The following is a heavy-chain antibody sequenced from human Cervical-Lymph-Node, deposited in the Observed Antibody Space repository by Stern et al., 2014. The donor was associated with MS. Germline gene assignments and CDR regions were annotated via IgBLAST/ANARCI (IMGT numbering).Heavy chain of an antibody. J-gene: IGHJ3*02. CDR3: ARGNYDVLTDNGGHGFDI. V-gene: IGHV4-61*02. CDR2: IYSSGST. Sequence: QVQLVESGPGLVKPSQTLSLTCTVSGGSISSGNYYWSWIRQPAGEGLEWIGRIYSSGSTQYNPPLKSRVTISADTSTNQFSLRLSSVTAADTAVYYCARGNYDVLTDNGGHGFDIWGQGTMVTVSS. D-gene: IGHD3-9*01. CDR1: GGSISSGNYY.